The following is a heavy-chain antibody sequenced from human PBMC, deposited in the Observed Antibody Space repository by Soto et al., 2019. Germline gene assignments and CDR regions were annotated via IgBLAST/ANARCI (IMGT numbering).Heavy chain of an antibody. CDR2: INPSGGST. CDR1: GYTFTSYY. D-gene: IGHD3-9*01. V-gene: IGHV1-46*01. J-gene: IGHJ6*02. CDR3: ARDGSGFWSGYYDILTGYPSRGMDV. Sequence: ASVKVSCKASGYTFTSYYMHWVRQAPGQGLEWMGIINPSGGSTSYAQKFQGRVTMTRDTSTSTVYMELSGLRSEDTAVYYCARDGSGFWSGYYDILTGYPSRGMDVWGQGTTVTVSS.